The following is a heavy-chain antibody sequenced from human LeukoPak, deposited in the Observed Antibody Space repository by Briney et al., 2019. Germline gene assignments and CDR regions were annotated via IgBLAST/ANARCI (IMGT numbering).Heavy chain of an antibody. V-gene: IGHV4-4*09. CDR1: GGSYISYN. J-gene: IGHJ3*02. CDR2: IYTSGST. D-gene: IGHD2/OR15-2a*01. CDR3: ARLLLGRAFDI. Sequence: PSETLSLTCTVSGGSYISYNWSWIRQPPGKGLEWIGYIYTSGSTNYNPSLKSRLTISVGTSKNQFSLKLSSVTAAGTAVYYCARLLLGRAFDIWGQGTMVTVSS.